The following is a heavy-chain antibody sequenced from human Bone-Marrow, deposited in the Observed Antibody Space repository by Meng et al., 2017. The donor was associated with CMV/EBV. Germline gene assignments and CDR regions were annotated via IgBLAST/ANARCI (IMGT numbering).Heavy chain of an antibody. Sequence: GSLRLSCTVSGGSISSSSYYWGWIRQPPGKGLEWIGYIYYSGSTNYNPSLKSRVTISVDTSKNQFSLKLSSVTAADTAVYYCARDFSSFVGNWFDPWGQGTLVTVSS. D-gene: IGHD2-15*01. CDR1: GGSISSSSYY. J-gene: IGHJ5*02. CDR3: ARDFSSFVGNWFDP. V-gene: IGHV4-61*01. CDR2: IYYSGST.